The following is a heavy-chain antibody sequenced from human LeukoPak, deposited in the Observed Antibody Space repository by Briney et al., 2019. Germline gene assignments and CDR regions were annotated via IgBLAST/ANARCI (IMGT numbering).Heavy chain of an antibody. V-gene: IGHV1-46*01. D-gene: IGHD2-2*01. J-gene: IGHJ4*02. Sequence: ASVKVSCKASGYTFTNYYIHWVRQAPGQGLEWMGIINPTGDSTSYAQKFQARVTMTRDTSTNTVYMELSSLRSEDTAVYYWARPPPPQLPHFAYWGQGPLVTVSS. CDR1: GYTFTNYY. CDR2: INPTGDST. CDR3: ARPPPPQLPHFAY.